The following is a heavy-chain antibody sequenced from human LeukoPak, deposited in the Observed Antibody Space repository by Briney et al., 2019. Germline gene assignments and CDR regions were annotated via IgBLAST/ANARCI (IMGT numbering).Heavy chain of an antibody. D-gene: IGHD6-25*01. V-gene: IGHV1-2*02. CDR1: GYTFTGYY. CDR2: INPNSGGT. J-gene: IGHJ6*03. Sequence: ASVKVSCKASGYTFTGYYMHWVRQAPGQGLEWTGWINPNSGGTNYAQKFQGRVTVTRDTSISTAYMELSRLRSDDTAVYYCARAANPREGYYYYYMDVWGKGTTVTVSS. CDR3: ARAANPREGYYYYYMDV.